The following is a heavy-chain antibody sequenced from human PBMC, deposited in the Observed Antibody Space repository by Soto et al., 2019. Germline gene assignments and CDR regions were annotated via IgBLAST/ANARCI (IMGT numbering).Heavy chain of an antibody. D-gene: IGHD3-16*01. V-gene: IGHV3-48*02. CDR1: GFTFSSYS. CDR3: ARDRVGGLYYFDY. J-gene: IGHJ4*02. CDR2: ISSSSSTI. Sequence: GGSLRLSCAASGFTFSSYSMNWVRQAPGKGLEWVSYISSSSSTIYYADSVKGRFTISRDNAKNSLYLKMNSLRDEDTAVYYCARDRVGGLYYFDYWGLGALVTVSS.